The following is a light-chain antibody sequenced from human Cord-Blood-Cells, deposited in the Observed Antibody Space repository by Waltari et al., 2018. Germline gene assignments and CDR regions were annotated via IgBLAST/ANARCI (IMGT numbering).Light chain of an antibody. Sequence: QSALTQPRSVSGSPGQSVTISCTGTSSDVGGYNYVSWYQQHPGKAPKLMSYDVSKRPSGVPDRFSGSKSGNTASLTISGLQAEDEADYYCCSYAGSYNVVFGGGTKLTVL. CDR2: DVS. CDR1: SSDVGGYNY. V-gene: IGLV2-11*01. CDR3: CSYAGSYNVV. J-gene: IGLJ2*01.